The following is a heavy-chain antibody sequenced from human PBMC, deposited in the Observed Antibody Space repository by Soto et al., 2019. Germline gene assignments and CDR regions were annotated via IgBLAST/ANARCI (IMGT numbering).Heavy chain of an antibody. D-gene: IGHD3-22*01. Sequence: QVQLVQSGAEVKKPGSSVKVSCKASGGTFSSYAISWVRQAPGQGREWMGGIIPTFGTANYAQKFQGRVTITADESTSTAYMELSSLRSEDTAVYYCARDGGNYDSSGYYYSFADYWGQGTLVTVSS. V-gene: IGHV1-69*01. CDR3: ARDGGNYDSSGYYYSFADY. CDR1: GGTFSSYA. J-gene: IGHJ4*02. CDR2: IIPTFGTA.